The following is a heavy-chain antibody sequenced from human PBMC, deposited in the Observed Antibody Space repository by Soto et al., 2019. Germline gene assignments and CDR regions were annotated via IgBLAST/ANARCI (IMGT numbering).Heavy chain of an antibody. CDR1: GYTFTSFY. J-gene: IGHJ6*02. CDR2: INPSGTTT. V-gene: IGHV1-46*04. CDR3: AKPPIARHYSSGMEV. Sequence: QVQLVQSGAEVKKPGASVKVSCKASGYTFTSFYMHWVRQAPGQGLEWMGIINPSGTTTDYAQKLQGRVTMTRDTSTSTYYMELSSRTSEDTAVYYCAKPPIARHYSSGMEVRGQGTAVTVSS.